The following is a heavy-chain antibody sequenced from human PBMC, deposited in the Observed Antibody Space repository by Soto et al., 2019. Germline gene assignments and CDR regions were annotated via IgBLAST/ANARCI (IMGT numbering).Heavy chain of an antibody. D-gene: IGHD4-17*01. J-gene: IGHJ4*02. Sequence: SETLSLTCSVSTGSMRTYYWTWIRQSPGKGLEWIGQISHTGRTKYNPSLESRVTISVDTSRKQFSLKLTSVTAADTALYYCARDDTTGLFDFWGQGTLVTVSS. V-gene: IGHV4-59*01. CDR2: ISHTGRT. CDR1: TGSMRTYY. CDR3: ARDDTTGLFDF.